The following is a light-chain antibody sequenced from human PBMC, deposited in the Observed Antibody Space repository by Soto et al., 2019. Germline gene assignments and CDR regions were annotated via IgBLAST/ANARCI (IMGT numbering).Light chain of an antibody. CDR2: WAS. J-gene: IGKJ1*01. CDR3: QQYHSTPRT. V-gene: IGKV4-1*01. Sequence: DIVMTQSPDSLAVSLGERATINCKSSQSVLYSSSNKNYLAWYQQKPGQPPKLLIYWASTRESGVPDRFSGSGSGTDFTLNIRSLQAEDVAVYYCQQYHSTPRTFGQGTKVEIK. CDR1: QSVLYSSSNKNY.